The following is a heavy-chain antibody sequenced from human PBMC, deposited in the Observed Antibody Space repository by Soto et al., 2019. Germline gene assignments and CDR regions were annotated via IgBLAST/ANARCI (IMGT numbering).Heavy chain of an antibody. Sequence: QVQLQESGPGLVKPSETLSLTCTVSGGSISSYYWSWIRQPPGKGLEWIGYIYYSGSTNYNPPLKRRVTISVDTSKNQFSLKLNSMTAADTAVYYCARHNYGSGSTYFDYWGQGTLVTVSS. CDR1: GGSISSYY. CDR2: IYYSGST. J-gene: IGHJ4*02. D-gene: IGHD3-10*01. V-gene: IGHV4-59*08. CDR3: ARHNYGSGSTYFDY.